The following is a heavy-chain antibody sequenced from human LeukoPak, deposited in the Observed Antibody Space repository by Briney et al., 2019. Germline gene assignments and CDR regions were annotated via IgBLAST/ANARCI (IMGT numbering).Heavy chain of an antibody. CDR3: ARAVGYCTNGVCYGLYYFDY. V-gene: IGHV4-39*01. Sequence: SETLCLTCTVSGGSISSSSYYWGCIRQPPGKGLEWIGSIYYSGSTYYNPSLKSRVTISVHTSKNQFSLKLSSVTAADTAVYYCARAVGYCTNGVCYGLYYFDYWGQGTLDPVSS. J-gene: IGHJ4*02. CDR2: IYYSGST. D-gene: IGHD2-8*01. CDR1: GGSISSSSYY.